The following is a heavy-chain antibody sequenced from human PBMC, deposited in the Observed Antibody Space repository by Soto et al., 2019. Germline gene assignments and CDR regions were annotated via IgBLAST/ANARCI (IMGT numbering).Heavy chain of an antibody. V-gene: IGHV4-31*03. CDR3: ARDSRPYDSSGYYYGMGWFDP. CDR1: GGSISSGGYY. CDR2: IYYSGST. D-gene: IGHD3-22*01. Sequence: PSETLSLTCTVSGGSISSGGYYWSWIRQHPGKGLEWIGYIYYSGSTYYNPSLKSRVTISVDTSKNQFSLKLSSVTAADTAVYYCARDSRPYDSSGYYYGMGWFDPWGQGTLVTVS. J-gene: IGHJ5*02.